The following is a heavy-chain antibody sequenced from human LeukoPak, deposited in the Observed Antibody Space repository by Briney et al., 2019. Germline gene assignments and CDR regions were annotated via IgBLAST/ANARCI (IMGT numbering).Heavy chain of an antibody. CDR1: GDSISSSSYY. V-gene: IGHV4-39*07. Sequence: PSETLSLTCTVSGDSISSSSYYWGWIRQPPGKGLEWIGEINHSGNTNYNPSLKSRVTISVDTSKNQFSLKLSSVTAADTAVYYCARGPYDSSRDWGQGTLVTVSS. CDR3: ARGPYDSSRD. D-gene: IGHD3-22*01. J-gene: IGHJ4*02. CDR2: INHSGNT.